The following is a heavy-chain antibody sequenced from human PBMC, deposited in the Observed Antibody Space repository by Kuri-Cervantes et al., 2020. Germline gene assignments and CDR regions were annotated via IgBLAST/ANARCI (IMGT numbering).Heavy chain of an antibody. Sequence: GGSLRLSCAASGFTFSDHYMDWVRQAPGKGLEWVGRTRNKANSYTTEYAASVKGRFTISRDDSKNSLYLQMNSLKTEDTAVYYCATVLVGAADYWGQGTLVTVSS. CDR3: ATVLVGAADY. CDR2: TRNKANSYTT. J-gene: IGHJ4*02. V-gene: IGHV3-72*01. CDR1: GFTFSDHY. D-gene: IGHD1-26*01.